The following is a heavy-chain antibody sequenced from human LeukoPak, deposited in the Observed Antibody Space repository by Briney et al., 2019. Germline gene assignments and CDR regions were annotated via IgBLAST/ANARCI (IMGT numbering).Heavy chain of an antibody. CDR3: AREEDLYDILTGQPLDY. V-gene: IGHV1-3*01. Sequence: GASVKVSCKASGYTFTSYAMHWVRQAPGQRLEWMGWINAGNGNTKYSQKFQGRVTITRGTSASTAYMELSSLRSEDTAVYYCAREEDLYDILTGQPLDYWGQGTLVTVSS. CDR2: INAGNGNT. D-gene: IGHD3-9*01. J-gene: IGHJ4*02. CDR1: GYTFTSYA.